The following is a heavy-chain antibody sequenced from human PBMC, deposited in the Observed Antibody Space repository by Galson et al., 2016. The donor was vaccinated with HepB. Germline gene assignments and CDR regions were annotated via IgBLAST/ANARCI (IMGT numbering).Heavy chain of an antibody. Sequence: SLRLSCAAAGFTFNNYAMHWVRQAPGKGLEWVSGIGGSGGVTYYADSVKGRFTISRDNSKNTLYLQLNSLRAEDTAIYYCTKDQLIVIVPAAGNWFDPWGQGTLVTVSS. D-gene: IGHD2-2*01. V-gene: IGHV3-23*01. J-gene: IGHJ5*02. CDR1: GFTFNNYA. CDR2: IGGSGGVT. CDR3: TKDQLIVIVPAAGNWFDP.